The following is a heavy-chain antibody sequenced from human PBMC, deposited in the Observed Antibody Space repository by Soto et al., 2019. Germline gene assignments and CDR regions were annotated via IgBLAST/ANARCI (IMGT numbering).Heavy chain of an antibody. CDR2: ISGSGGST. J-gene: IGHJ4*02. V-gene: IGHV3-23*01. D-gene: IGHD3-3*01. CDR1: GFAFTSYA. CDR3: AKTNSIFGVVSGDPKHYFDY. Sequence: EVQLLESGGGLVQPGGSLRLSCAASGFAFTSYAMSWVRQAPGKGLEWVSAISGSGGSTYYADSVKGRFTISRDNSKNTLYLQMNSRRAEDTAVYYCAKTNSIFGVVSGDPKHYFDYWGQGTLVTVSS.